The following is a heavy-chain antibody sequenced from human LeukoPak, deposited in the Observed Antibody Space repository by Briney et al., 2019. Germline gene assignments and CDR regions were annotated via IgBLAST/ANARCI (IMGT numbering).Heavy chain of an antibody. J-gene: IGHJ4*02. CDR2: ISSSSSYI. Sequence: GGSLRLSCAASGFTFSSYSMNWVRQAPGKGLEWVSSISSSSSYIYYADSVKGRFTISRDNAKNSLYLQMNSLRAEDTAVYYCARDRSGYCGYSDYWGQGTLVTVSS. V-gene: IGHV3-21*01. D-gene: IGHD3-22*01. CDR1: GFTFSSYS. CDR3: ARDRSGYCGYSDY.